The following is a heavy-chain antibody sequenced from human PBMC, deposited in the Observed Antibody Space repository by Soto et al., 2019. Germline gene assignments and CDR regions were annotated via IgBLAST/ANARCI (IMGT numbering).Heavy chain of an antibody. CDR2: ISPSGTY. Sequence: NPGGSLRLSCAASGFTLSTYTMHWVRQAPGKGLQWVSSISPSGTYIDSLQGRFTISRDNARNSLYLQLNDLSAEDTALYYCARDREGATSHWFFDLWGRGTLVTVSS. CDR3: ARDREGATSHWFFDL. CDR1: GFTLSTYT. J-gene: IGHJ2*01. V-gene: IGHV3-21*01. D-gene: IGHD1-26*01.